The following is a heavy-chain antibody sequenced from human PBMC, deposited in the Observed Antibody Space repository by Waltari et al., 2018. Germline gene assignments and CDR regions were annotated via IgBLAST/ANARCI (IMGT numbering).Heavy chain of an antibody. V-gene: IGHV3-30*01. D-gene: IGHD3-22*01. J-gene: IGHJ4*02. CDR3: ARIGSGVVVTEGVDY. Sequence: QVQLVESGGGVVQHGRSLRLSCAASGSTFSSSAMPWVRQAPGKWLEWVAFISYDVSNKYYADSVKGRFTSSRDNSKNTLYLQMNSLRAEDTAVYYCARIGSGVVVTEGVDYWGQGTLVTVSS. CDR2: ISYDVSNK. CDR1: GSTFSSSA.